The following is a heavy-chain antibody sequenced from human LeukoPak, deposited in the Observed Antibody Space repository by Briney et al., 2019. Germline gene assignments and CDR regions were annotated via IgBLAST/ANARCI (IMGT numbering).Heavy chain of an antibody. V-gene: IGHV3-33*01. D-gene: IGHD4-11*01. CDR3: AREGDYKYYFAY. CDR1: GFTFSGFA. CDR2: IWSDGSNQ. Sequence: GGSLRLSCAASGFTFSGFAMHWVRQAPGKGLEWVAVIWSDGSNQYYADSLKGRFTISRDNSKNTLYLQMGSLRAEDMAVYYCAREGDYKYYFAYWGQGTLVTVSS. J-gene: IGHJ4*02.